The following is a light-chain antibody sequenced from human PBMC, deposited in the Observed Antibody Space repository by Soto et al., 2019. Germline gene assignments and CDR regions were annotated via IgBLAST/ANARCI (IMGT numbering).Light chain of an antibody. CDR2: GHN. CDR3: QSYDSGLSGYV. Sequence: QLVLTQPPSVSGAPGQRVTISCTGGSSNIGAGYDVHWYQQLPGTAPKLLIYGHNYRPSGVPDRFSGSKSGTSASLAITDLQAEDEADYYCQSYDSGLSGYVFGTGTKVTVL. CDR1: SSNIGAGYD. V-gene: IGLV1-40*01. J-gene: IGLJ1*01.